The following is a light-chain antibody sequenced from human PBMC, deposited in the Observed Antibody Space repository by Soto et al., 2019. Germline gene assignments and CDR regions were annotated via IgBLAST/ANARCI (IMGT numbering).Light chain of an antibody. Sequence: EIVLTQSPATLSLSPGETATVSCRASQSVSGDIGWYQQKPGQAPRLLIYADSNRATGIPARFSGSGSGTDFTLTISSLEPEDFSVYYCQQRYNWPITFGQGTRLEIK. CDR1: QSVSGD. CDR3: QQRYNWPIT. V-gene: IGKV3-11*01. J-gene: IGKJ5*01. CDR2: ADS.